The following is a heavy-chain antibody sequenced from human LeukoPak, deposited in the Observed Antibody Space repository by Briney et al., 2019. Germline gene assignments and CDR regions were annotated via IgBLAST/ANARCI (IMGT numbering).Heavy chain of an antibody. D-gene: IGHD5-18*01. CDR2: ISGSGGST. CDR3: AKLSGYSYGYFDS. V-gene: IGHV3-23*01. J-gene: IGHJ4*02. Sequence: PGGSLRLSCAASGFTFSSYAMSWVRQAPGKGLEWVSAISGSGGSTYYADSVKGRFTISRDNSKHSLYLQMNSLRAEDTAVYYCAKLSGYSYGYFDSWGQGTLVTVSS. CDR1: GFTFSSYA.